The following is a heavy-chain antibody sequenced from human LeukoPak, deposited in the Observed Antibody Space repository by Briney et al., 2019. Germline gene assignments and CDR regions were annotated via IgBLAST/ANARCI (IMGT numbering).Heavy chain of an antibody. D-gene: IGHD4-23*01. Sequence: QPGGSLRLSCAASGFTFSSYAMSWVRQAPGKGLEWVSAISGSGGSTYYADSVKGRFTISRDNSKNTLYLQLNSLRAEDTAVYYCAKDLRSGNSLPLFGYWGQGTLVTVSS. V-gene: IGHV3-23*01. CDR2: ISGSGGST. J-gene: IGHJ4*02. CDR3: AKDLRSGNSLPLFGY. CDR1: GFTFSSYA.